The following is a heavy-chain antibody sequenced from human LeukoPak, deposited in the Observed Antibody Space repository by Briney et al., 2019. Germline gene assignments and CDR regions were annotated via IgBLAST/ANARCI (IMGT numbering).Heavy chain of an antibody. CDR1: GGSIRSSSYY. CDR3: TREIGGTTVHY. J-gene: IGHJ4*01. Sequence: PSETLSLTCTVSGGSIRSSSYYWGWIRQPPGKGLEWIGSVYSSGRTYYNPSLTSRVTVSAGTSKNQFSLKLSSVTAADTAVYYCTREIGGTTVHYWGHGMLVTVSS. V-gene: IGHV4-39*07. CDR2: VYSSGRT. D-gene: IGHD1-7*01.